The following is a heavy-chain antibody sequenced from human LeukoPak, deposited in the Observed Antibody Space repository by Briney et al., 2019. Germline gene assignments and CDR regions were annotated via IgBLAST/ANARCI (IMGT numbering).Heavy chain of an antibody. CDR2: IIPIFATA. D-gene: IGHD4-17*01. CDR1: GGTFSSHA. Sequence: SLKLSCKASGGTFSSHAITWVRQAPRQPLEWMGRIIPIFATANYAQKLQGRVKIPPDESTSTAYMELSSLRSEDTAVYYCARDTPRTVTTTRQKYNWFDPWGQGTLVTVSS. J-gene: IGHJ5*02. CDR3: ARDTPRTVTTTRQKYNWFDP. V-gene: IGHV1-69*13.